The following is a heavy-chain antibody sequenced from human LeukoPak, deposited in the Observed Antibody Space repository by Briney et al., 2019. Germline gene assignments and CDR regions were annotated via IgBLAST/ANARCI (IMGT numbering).Heavy chain of an antibody. CDR3: ARVRRGYSGYAFDY. D-gene: IGHD5-12*01. CDR2: ISSSSSYI. J-gene: IGHJ4*02. CDR1: GFTFSSYS. Sequence: GGSLRLSCAASGFTFSSYSMNWVRQAPGKGLEWVSSISSSSSYIYYADSVKGRFTISRDNAKNSLYLQMNSLSAEDTAVYYCARVRRGYSGYAFDYWGQGTLVTVSS. V-gene: IGHV3-21*01.